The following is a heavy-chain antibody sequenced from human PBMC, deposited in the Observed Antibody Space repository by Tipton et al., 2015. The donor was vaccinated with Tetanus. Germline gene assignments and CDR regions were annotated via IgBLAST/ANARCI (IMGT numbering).Heavy chain of an antibody. CDR1: GGSFSGYY. V-gene: IGHV4-34*01. Sequence: AVYGGSFSGYYCTWIRQSPGKGLEWIGEIHPSGSVNYNPSLKSRVTILLDTSKKQFSLNLSSVTAADTAVYFCARCPYGGVSGTLYYWGQGILVTVSS. CDR2: IHPSGSV. D-gene: IGHD4-23*01. J-gene: IGHJ4*02. CDR3: ARCPYGGVSGTLYY.